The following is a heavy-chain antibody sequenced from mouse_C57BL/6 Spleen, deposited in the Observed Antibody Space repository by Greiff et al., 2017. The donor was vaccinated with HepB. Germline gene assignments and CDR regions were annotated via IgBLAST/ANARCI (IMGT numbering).Heavy chain of an antibody. CDR3: ARNAPYDYDYAMDY. CDR2: IWSGGST. D-gene: IGHD2-4*01. V-gene: IGHV2-2*01. J-gene: IGHJ4*01. CDR1: GFSLTSYG. Sequence: VQLQESGPGLVQPSQSLSITCTVSGFSLTSYGVHWVRQSPGKGLEWLGVIWSGGSTDYNAAFISRLSISKDNSKSQVFFKMNSLQADDTAIYYCARNAPYDYDYAMDYWGQGTSVTVSS.